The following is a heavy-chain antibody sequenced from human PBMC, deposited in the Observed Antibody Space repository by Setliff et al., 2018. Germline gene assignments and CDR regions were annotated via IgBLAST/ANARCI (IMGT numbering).Heavy chain of an antibody. CDR3: ATETGGSGYYY. Sequence: ASVKVSCKASGYTFTSYGISWVRQAPGQGLEWMGWISAYNGNTNYAQKLQGRVTMTTDTSTDTAYMELSSLRSEDTAVYYCATETGGSGYYYWGQGTLVTVSS. V-gene: IGHV1-18*01. CDR1: GYTFTSYG. CDR2: ISAYNGNT. J-gene: IGHJ4*02. D-gene: IGHD3-22*01.